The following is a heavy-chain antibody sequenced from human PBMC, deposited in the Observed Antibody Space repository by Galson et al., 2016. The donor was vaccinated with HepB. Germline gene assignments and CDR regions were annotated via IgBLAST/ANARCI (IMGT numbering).Heavy chain of an antibody. CDR3: ARVYPGVTLDF. J-gene: IGHJ3*01. CDR2: ISAYNGNT. V-gene: IGHV1-18*01. CDR1: GYTFSSYE. D-gene: IGHD2-8*01. Sequence: SVKVSCKASGYTFSSYEISWVRQAPGQGLEWLGWISAYNGNTKYPHKAQGRVTMTTDASTSTAYMELRSLRSDDTAVYYCARVYPGVTLDFWGQGTMVTVSA.